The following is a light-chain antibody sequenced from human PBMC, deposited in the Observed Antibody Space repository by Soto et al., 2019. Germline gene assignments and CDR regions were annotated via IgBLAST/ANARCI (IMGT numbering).Light chain of an antibody. J-gene: IGKJ1*01. CDR1: QGIRND. CDR2: ASY. Sequence: IQLTQSPSSLSASVGDRVTITCRASQGIRNDLGWYQQKPGKAPQRLVFASYNLQSGIPSRFSGSGSGTEFSLTISSLPPEYFATYYCLQHNSYPRTFGQGTRVEIK. V-gene: IGKV1-17*01. CDR3: LQHNSYPRT.